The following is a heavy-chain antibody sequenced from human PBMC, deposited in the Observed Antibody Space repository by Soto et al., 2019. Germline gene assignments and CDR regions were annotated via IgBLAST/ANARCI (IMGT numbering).Heavy chain of an antibody. CDR3: ASQQGDYDSSGYSGY. J-gene: IGHJ4*02. D-gene: IGHD3-22*01. CDR1: GYSFTSYW. V-gene: IGHV5-10-1*03. Sequence: EVQLVQSGAEVKKPGESLRISCKGSGYSFTSYWISWVRQMPGKGLEWMGRIDPSDSYTNYSPSFQGHVTISADKSISTAYLQWSSLKASDTAMYYCASQQGDYDSSGYSGYWGQGTLVTVSS. CDR2: IDPSDSYT.